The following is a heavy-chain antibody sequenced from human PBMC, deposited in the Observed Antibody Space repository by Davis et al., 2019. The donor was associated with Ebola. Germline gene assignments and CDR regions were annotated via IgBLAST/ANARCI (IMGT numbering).Heavy chain of an antibody. CDR1: GFTFSNAW. Sequence: PGGSLRLSCAASGFTFSNAWMSWVRQAPGKGLEWVANIKQDGSEKYYVDSVKGRFTISRDNAKNSLYLQMNSLRAEDTAVYYCARYYYDSSGLDYWGQGTLVTVSS. D-gene: IGHD3-22*01. V-gene: IGHV3-7*01. CDR2: IKQDGSEK. CDR3: ARYYYDSSGLDY. J-gene: IGHJ4*02.